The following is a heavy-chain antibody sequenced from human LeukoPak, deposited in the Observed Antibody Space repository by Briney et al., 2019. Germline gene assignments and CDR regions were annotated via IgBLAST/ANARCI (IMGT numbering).Heavy chain of an antibody. CDR1: GFTFSSYG. Sequence: PGGSLRLSCAASGFTFSSYGMHWVRQAPGKGLEWVAVIWYDGSNKYYADSVKGRFTISRDNSKNTLYLQMSSLRAEDTAVYYCASVAFGGVIAADYWGQGTLVTVSP. D-gene: IGHD3-16*02. CDR2: IWYDGSNK. V-gene: IGHV3-33*01. J-gene: IGHJ4*02. CDR3: ASVAFGGVIAADY.